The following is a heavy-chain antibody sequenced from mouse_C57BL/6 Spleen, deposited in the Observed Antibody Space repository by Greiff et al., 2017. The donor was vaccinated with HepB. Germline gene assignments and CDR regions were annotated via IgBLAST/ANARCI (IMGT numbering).Heavy chain of an antibody. CDR1: GYSITSGYY. Sequence: EVKLEESGPGLVKPSQSLSLTCSVTGYSITSGYYWNWIRQSPGNKLEWMGYISYDGSNNYNPALKNRNSITRDTSKNQFFLKLNSVTSEDTATYCCARDAGDRFDYWGQGTTLTVSS. CDR3: ARDAGDRFDY. J-gene: IGHJ2*01. V-gene: IGHV3-6*01. CDR2: ISYDGSN.